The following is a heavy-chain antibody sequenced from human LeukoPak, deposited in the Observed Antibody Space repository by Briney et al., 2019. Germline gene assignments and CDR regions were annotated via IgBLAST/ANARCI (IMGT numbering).Heavy chain of an antibody. CDR3: LRGKYYYYYYMDL. CDR1: GGSISSSSYY. CDR2: IYYSGST. V-gene: IGHV4-39*07. Sequence: SETLSLTCTVSGGSISSSSYYWGWIRQPPGKGLEWIGSIYYSGSTYYNPSLKSRVTISVDTSKNQFSLKLSSVTAADTAVYYCLRGKYYYYYYMDLWAKGTTVTVSS. J-gene: IGHJ6*03.